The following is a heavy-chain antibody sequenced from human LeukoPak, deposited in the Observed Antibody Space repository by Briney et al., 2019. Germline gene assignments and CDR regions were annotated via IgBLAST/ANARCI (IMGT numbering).Heavy chain of an antibody. Sequence: SETLSLTCTVSGGSISSGDYYWSWIRQPPGKGLGWIGYIYHSGSTYYNPSLKSRVTISVDRSKNQFSLKLSSVTAADTAVYYCARYHCSSASCPSFDYWGQGTLVTVSS. CDR2: IYHSGST. J-gene: IGHJ4*02. CDR1: GGSISSGDYY. CDR3: ARYHCSSASCPSFDY. V-gene: IGHV4-30-2*01. D-gene: IGHD2-2*01.